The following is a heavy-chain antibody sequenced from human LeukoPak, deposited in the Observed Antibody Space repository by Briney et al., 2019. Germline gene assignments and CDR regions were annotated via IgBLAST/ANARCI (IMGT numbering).Heavy chain of an antibody. CDR3: TSDDTVNRS. Sequence: PGGSLRLSCAASGFTFSNAWMSWVRQAPGKGLEWVGRIKSKTNGETTDYAAPLKGRFTISRDDSKNTLFLQVNTLKTEDTAMYYCTSDDTVNRSWGQGTLVTVSS. CDR1: GFTFSNAW. J-gene: IGHJ4*02. V-gene: IGHV3-15*01. CDR2: IKSKTNGETT.